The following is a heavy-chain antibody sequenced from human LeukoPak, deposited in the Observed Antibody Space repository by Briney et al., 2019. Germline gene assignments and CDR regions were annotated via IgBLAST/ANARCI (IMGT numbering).Heavy chain of an antibody. J-gene: IGHJ4*02. CDR2: ISSSGSTI. D-gene: IGHD6-19*01. CDR3: ARVKSRGWKHAFNY. V-gene: IGHV3-11*01. Sequence: GVSLRLSCAASGFTFSDYYMSWIRQAPGKGLEWGSYISSSGSTIYYADSVKGRFTISRDNAKNSLYLQMNSLRAEDTAVYYCARVKSRGWKHAFNYWGQGTLVTVSS. CDR1: GFTFSDYY.